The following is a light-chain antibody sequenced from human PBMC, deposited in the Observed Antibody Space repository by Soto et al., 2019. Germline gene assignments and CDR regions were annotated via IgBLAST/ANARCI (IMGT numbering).Light chain of an antibody. Sequence: EIVLTQSPGTLSLSPGEGATLSCRASQSISSTHLAWYQQKRGHAPRLLIYDVSSRATGIPDRFSGSGSGTDFSLTIGRLEPEDFAVYYCLQYGNLPYSFGQGTKLEIK. V-gene: IGKV3-20*01. J-gene: IGKJ2*03. CDR2: DVS. CDR1: QSISSTH. CDR3: LQYGNLPYS.